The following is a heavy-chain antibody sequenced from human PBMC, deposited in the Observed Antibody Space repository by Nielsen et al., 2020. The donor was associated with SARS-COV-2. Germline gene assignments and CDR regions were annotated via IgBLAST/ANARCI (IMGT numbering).Heavy chain of an antibody. J-gene: IGHJ4*02. Sequence: SETLSLTCTVSGDSISSSDYYWGWIRQPPGKGLEWIGSIYESGSTYYNPSLKSRVTISVDTSENQFSLKLNSVTAADTAVYFCARDRTSNGDYGEGDYWGQGTLVTVSS. CDR3: ARDRTSNGDYGEGDY. D-gene: IGHD4-17*01. CDR1: GDSISSSDYY. CDR2: IYESGST. V-gene: IGHV4-39*07.